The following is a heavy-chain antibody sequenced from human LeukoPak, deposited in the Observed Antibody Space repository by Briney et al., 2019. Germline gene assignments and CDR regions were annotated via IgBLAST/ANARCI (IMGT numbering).Heavy chain of an antibody. J-gene: IGHJ3*02. CDR2: IRSKAHDATT. V-gene: IGHV3-49*03. Sequence: GGSLRLSCTASGFTFGDYAMSWFRQAPGKGLEWVVFIRSKAHDATTEYAESVKGRFTISSDDSKSIAYLQMNSLKPEDTAVYYCAKDPRASDAFDIWGQGTMVTVSS. CDR3: AKDPRASDAFDI. CDR1: GFTFGDYA.